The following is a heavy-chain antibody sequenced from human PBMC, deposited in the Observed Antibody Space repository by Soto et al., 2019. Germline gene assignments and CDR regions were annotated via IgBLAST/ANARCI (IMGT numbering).Heavy chain of an antibody. CDR3: AKGEGAGPVSYCKDAMDV. CDR1: GFTFSSYG. J-gene: IGHJ6*02. V-gene: IGHV3-30*18. CDR2: ISYDGSNK. D-gene: IGHD3-10*01. Sequence: GGSLRLSCAASGFTFSSYGMHWVRQAPGKGLEWVAVISYDGSNKYYADSVKGRFTISRDNSKNTLYLQMNSLRAEDTAVYYCAKGEGAGPVSYCKDAMDVWGQETTVTVS.